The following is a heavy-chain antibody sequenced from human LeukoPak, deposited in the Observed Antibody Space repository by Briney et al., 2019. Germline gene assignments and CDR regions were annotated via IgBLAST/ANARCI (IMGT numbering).Heavy chain of an antibody. V-gene: IGHV3-7*01. CDR3: ARDGSPFDH. CDR1: GFTFSAYW. J-gene: IGHJ4*02. Sequence: AGGSLRLSCAASGFTFSAYWMSWVRQTPGKGLEWVANIKQDGSEIYYVDSVKGRFTISRDNAKNSLYLQVNSLRVEDTAVYYCARDGSPFDHWGQGTLATVSS. CDR2: IKQDGSEI. D-gene: IGHD3-10*01.